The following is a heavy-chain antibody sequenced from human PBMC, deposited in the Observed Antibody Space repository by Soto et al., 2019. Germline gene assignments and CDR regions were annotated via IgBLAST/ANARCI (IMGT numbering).Heavy chain of an antibody. CDR2: ISASGGST. CDR3: AKPQLFFDS. J-gene: IGHJ4*02. Sequence: EVKLLESGGGLVKPGESLRLSCVGSGFTFRSNAMSWVRQAPGKGLEWVSGISASGGSTFYADSVKGRFTISRDNSKNTVYLQMNALRGEDAAVYYCAKPQLFFDSWGQGTLVSVSS. V-gene: IGHV3-23*01. CDR1: GFTFRSNA.